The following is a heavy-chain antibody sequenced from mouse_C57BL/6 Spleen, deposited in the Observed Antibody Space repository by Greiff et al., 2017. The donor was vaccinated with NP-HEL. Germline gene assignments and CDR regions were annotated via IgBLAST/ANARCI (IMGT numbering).Heavy chain of an antibody. J-gene: IGHJ2*01. CDR1: GFTFSDYY. D-gene: IGHD1-1*01. CDR3: ARGGSSLYYFDY. Sequence: EVHLVESGGGLVQPGGSLKLSCAASGFTFSDYYMYWVRQTPEKRLEWVAYISNGGGSTYYPDTVKGRFTISRDNAKNTLYLQMSRLKSEDTAMYYCARGGSSLYYFDYWGQGTTLTVSS. V-gene: IGHV5-12*01. CDR2: ISNGGGST.